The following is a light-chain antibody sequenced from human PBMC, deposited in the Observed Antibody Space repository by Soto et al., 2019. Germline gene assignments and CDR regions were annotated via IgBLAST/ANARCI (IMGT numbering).Light chain of an antibody. Sequence: QSVLTQPPSVSGAPGQRVTISCTGSSSNIGAGSDVHWYQQLPGTAPKLLIYNNNNRPSGVPDRFSGSKSGTSASLAVSGLQAADEADYFCKSYAGSNTYVFGSGTKVTVL. J-gene: IGLJ1*01. CDR2: NNN. V-gene: IGLV1-40*01. CDR3: KSYAGSNTYV. CDR1: SSNIGAGSD.